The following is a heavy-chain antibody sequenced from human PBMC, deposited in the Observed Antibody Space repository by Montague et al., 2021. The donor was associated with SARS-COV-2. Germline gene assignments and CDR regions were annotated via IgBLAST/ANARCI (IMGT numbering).Heavy chain of an antibody. J-gene: IGHJ4*02. V-gene: IGHV3-23*01. CDR2: IDPAGGAT. CDR1: GFTFSKFG. Sequence: SLRLSCAASGFTFSKFGINWVRQAPGKGQEWVSTIDPAGGATYYADSVRGRFAISRDNSKNILSLQMDSLTADDTAVYYCASSNFFAYWGQGTLITVSS. D-gene: IGHD6-6*01. CDR3: ASSNFFAY.